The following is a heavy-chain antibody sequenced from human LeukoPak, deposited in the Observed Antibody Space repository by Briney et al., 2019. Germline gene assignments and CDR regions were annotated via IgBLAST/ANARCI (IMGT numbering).Heavy chain of an antibody. CDR2: MNPNSGNT. J-gene: IGHJ6*02. V-gene: IGHV1-8*01. CDR1: GYTFTSYD. CDR3: ARGPTPAYSSSWLGYYYYYGMDV. Sequence: ASVKVSCKASGYTFTSYDINWVRQATGQGLEWMGWMNPNSGNTGYAQKFQGRVTMTRNTPISTAYMELSSLRSEDTAVYYCARGPTPAYSSSWLGYYYYYGMDVWGQGTTVTVSS. D-gene: IGHD6-13*01.